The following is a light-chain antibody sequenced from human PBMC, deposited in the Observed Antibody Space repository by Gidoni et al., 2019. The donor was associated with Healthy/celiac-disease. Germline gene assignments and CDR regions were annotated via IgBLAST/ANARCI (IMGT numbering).Light chain of an antibody. V-gene: IGKV2-28*01. J-gene: IGKJ5*01. CDR1: QSLLHSNGYNY. CDR2: LGS. CDR3: MQALQTRIT. Sequence: DIVMTQSPLSLPVTPGEPASISCRSSQSLLHSNGYNYLDWYLQKPGQSPQLLIYLGSNRASGVPDRFSGSGPGTDFTLKISRVEAEDVGVYYCMQALQTRITFXXXTRLEIK.